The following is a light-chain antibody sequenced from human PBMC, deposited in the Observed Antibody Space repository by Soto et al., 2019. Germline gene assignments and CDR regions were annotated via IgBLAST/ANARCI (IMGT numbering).Light chain of an antibody. CDR3: CSYARSLYV. J-gene: IGLJ1*01. Sequence: QSALTQPASVSGSPGQSITISCTGTSSDVGSYNLVSWYQQHPGTAPKLMIYEVSKRPSGVSNRFSGSKSGNTASLTISGLQAEDEADYYCCSYARSLYVFGTGTKSPS. CDR1: SSDVGSYNL. V-gene: IGLV2-23*02. CDR2: EVS.